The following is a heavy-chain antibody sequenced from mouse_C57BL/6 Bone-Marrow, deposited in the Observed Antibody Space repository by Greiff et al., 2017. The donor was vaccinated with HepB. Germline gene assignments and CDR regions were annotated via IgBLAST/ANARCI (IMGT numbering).Heavy chain of an antibody. D-gene: IGHD1-3*01. CDR2: IYPGSGNT. V-gene: IGHV1-66*01. Sequence: VQLQQSGPELVKPGASVKISCKASGYSFTSYYIHWVKQRPGQGLEWIGWIYPGSGNTKYNEKFKGKAPLTADTSSSTAYMQLSRLTSEDSAVYYCARTYKGYFDYWGQGTTLTVSS. CDR1: GYSFTSYY. J-gene: IGHJ2*01. CDR3: ARTYKGYFDY.